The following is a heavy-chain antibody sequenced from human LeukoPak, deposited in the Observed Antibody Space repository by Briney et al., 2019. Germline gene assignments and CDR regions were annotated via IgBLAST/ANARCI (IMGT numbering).Heavy chain of an antibody. D-gene: IGHD2-2*01. CDR3: ATPAARGTYFDY. CDR2: IYYSGST. Sequence: PSETLSPTCTVSGGSISSSSYYWGWIRQPPGKGLEWIGSIYYSGSTYYNPSLKSRVTISVDTSKNQFSLKLSSVTAADTAVYYCATPAARGTYFDYWGQGTLVTVSS. J-gene: IGHJ4*02. CDR1: GGSISSSSYY. V-gene: IGHV4-39*01.